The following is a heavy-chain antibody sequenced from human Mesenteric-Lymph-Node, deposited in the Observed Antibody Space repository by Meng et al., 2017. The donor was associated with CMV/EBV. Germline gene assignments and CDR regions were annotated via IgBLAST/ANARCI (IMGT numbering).Heavy chain of an antibody. V-gene: IGHV3-23*01. Sequence: GESLKISCVASGLTISDHYMSWIRQAPGKGLEWVSAISGSASSTYYADSVKGRFTISRDNSKNTVYLQMNSLRAEDTAVYYCAKGSIRFLEWLSDYWGQGTQVTVSS. J-gene: IGHJ4*02. D-gene: IGHD3-3*01. CDR3: AKGSIRFLEWLSDY. CDR2: ISGSASST. CDR1: GLTISDHY.